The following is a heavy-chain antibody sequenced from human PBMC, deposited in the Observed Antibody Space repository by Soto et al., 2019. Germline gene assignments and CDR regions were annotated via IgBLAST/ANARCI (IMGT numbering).Heavy chain of an antibody. J-gene: IGHJ5*02. Sequence: GGSLRLSCAASGFTFSSYAMHWVRQAPGKGLEWVAVISYDGSNKYYADSVKGRFTISRDNSKNTLYLQMNSLRAEDTAVYYCARVGRYSSRNWFDPWGQGTLVTVSS. V-gene: IGHV3-30-3*01. CDR2: ISYDGSNK. D-gene: IGHD6-13*01. CDR3: ARVGRYSSRNWFDP. CDR1: GFTFSSYA.